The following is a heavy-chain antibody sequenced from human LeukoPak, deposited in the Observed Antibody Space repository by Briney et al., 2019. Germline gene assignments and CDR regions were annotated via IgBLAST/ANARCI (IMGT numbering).Heavy chain of an antibody. CDR3: ASDRTIAGDVDPFDI. D-gene: IGHD4/OR15-4a*01. Sequence: WASVTLSCTASRVTFNSCSISWVRQAPGHGLDWMGSIIPLLGIVNYAQRFQGKVMITADKSTSTAYMELSSLRSEDTAMYYCASDRTIAGDVDPFDIWGQGTMVTVS. CDR2: IIPLLGIV. CDR1: RVTFNSCS. V-gene: IGHV1-69*04. J-gene: IGHJ3*02.